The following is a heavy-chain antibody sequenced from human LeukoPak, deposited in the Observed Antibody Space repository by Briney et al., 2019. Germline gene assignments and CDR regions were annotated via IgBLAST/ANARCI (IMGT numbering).Heavy chain of an antibody. CDR1: GGTFSSYA. CDR2: VIPILGIA. CDR3: ARGDNWFDP. J-gene: IGHJ5*02. V-gene: IGHV1-69*04. Sequence: SVKVSCKASGGTFSSYAISWVRQAPGQALEGMGRVIPILGIATYAQKFQGRDTITADKSTSTAYMELSSLRSEDTAVYYCARGDNWFDPWGQGTLVTVSS.